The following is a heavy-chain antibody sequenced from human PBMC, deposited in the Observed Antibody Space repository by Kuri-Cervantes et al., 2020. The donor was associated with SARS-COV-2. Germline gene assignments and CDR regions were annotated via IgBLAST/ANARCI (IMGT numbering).Heavy chain of an antibody. D-gene: IGHD5-12*01. V-gene: IGHV5-51*01. CDR2: IYPGDSDT. CDR3: ARPPRPWIRDAFDI. J-gene: IGHJ3*02. CDR1: GYSFTSYW. Sequence: GGSLRLSCKGSGYSFTSYWIGWVRQMPGKGLEWMGIIYPGDSDTRYSPSFQGQVTISADKSISTAYLQWSSLKASDTAMYYCARPPRPWIRDAFDIWGQGTMVPSPQ.